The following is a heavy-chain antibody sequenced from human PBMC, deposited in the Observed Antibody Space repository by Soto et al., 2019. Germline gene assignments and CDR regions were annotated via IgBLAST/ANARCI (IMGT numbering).Heavy chain of an antibody. CDR1: GFTFSSSS. J-gene: IGHJ6*03. D-gene: IGHD5-12*01. Sequence: EVQLVESGGSLIQPGGSLRLSCAASGFTFSSSSMNWVRQAPGKGLEWVSSITSSSGTIFYADSVKGRFTISRDNAKNSLYLQMNSLRAEDTAVYYCARDFVVATIDDYYYYMDVCGKGTTVTVSS. V-gene: IGHV3-48*01. CDR3: ARDFVVATIDDYYYYMDV. CDR2: ITSSSGTI.